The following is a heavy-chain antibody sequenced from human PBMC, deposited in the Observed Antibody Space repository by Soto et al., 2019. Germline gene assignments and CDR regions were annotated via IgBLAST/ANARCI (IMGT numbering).Heavy chain of an antibody. Sequence: PSETLSLTCTVSGGSISSGGYYWSWIRQHPGKGLEWIGYIYYSGSTYYNPSLKSRVTISVDTSKNQFSLKLSSVTAADTAVYYCARVRNTMVRGVIFRYYMDVWGKGTTVTVSS. CDR3: ARVRNTMVRGVIFRYYMDV. CDR1: GGSISSGGYY. D-gene: IGHD3-10*01. CDR2: IYYSGST. V-gene: IGHV4-31*03. J-gene: IGHJ6*03.